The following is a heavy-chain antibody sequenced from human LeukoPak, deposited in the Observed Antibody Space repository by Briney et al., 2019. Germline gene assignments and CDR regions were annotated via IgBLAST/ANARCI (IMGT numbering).Heavy chain of an antibody. D-gene: IGHD3-22*01. Sequence: SETLSLTCTVSGGSISSYYWSWIRQPPGKGLEWIGYIYYSGSTNYNPSLKSRVTISVDTSKNQFSLKLSSVTAADTAVYYCATYPDSSGYVDYWGQGTLVTVSS. CDR2: IYYSGST. CDR1: GGSISSYY. V-gene: IGHV4-59*01. J-gene: IGHJ4*02. CDR3: ATYPDSSGYVDY.